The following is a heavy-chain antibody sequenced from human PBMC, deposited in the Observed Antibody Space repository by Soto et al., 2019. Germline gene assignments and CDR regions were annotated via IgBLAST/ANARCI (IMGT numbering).Heavy chain of an antibody. CDR1: GGSFSGYY. J-gene: IGHJ6*02. D-gene: IGHD3-3*01. V-gene: IGHV4-34*01. CDR3: ARGFRSTIFGVVTRYYYYYGMDV. Sequence: QVQLQQWGAGLLKPSETLSLTCAVYGGSFSGYYWSWIRQPPGKGLEWIGEINHSGSTNYNPSLKSRVIISVDTSKNQFSLKLSSVTAADTAVYYCARGFRSTIFGVVTRYYYYYGMDVWGQGTTVTVSS. CDR2: INHSGST.